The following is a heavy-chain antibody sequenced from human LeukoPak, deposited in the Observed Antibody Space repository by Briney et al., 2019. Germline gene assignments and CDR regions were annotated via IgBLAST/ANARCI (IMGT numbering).Heavy chain of an antibody. D-gene: IGHD2-2*01. J-gene: IGHJ5*02. Sequence: GASVKVSCKASGYTFTSYDINWVRQATGQGLEWMGWMNPNSGNTGYAQKLQGRVTITRNTSISTAYMELSSLRSDDTAVYYCARGRGRVCSSTSCRNWFDPWGQGTLVTVSS. CDR3: ARGRGRVCSSTSCRNWFDP. V-gene: IGHV1-8*03. CDR2: MNPNSGNT. CDR1: GYTFTSYD.